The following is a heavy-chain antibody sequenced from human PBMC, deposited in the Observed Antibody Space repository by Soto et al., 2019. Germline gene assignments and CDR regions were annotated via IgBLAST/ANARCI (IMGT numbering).Heavy chain of an antibody. D-gene: IGHD3-10*01. CDR2: ITYDGSST. V-gene: IGHV3-30*18. Sequence: QVQMVESGGGVVQPGTSLRLSCVVTGLTFIGYGMHWVRQAPGKGLEWVADITYDGSSTYYADAVKGRFTVSRDNSKNILYLQMTSLRGDDTAMYYCAKDQMGRGWRTLDSWGQGTLVIVSS. CDR1: GLTFIGYG. J-gene: IGHJ4*02. CDR3: AKDQMGRGWRTLDS.